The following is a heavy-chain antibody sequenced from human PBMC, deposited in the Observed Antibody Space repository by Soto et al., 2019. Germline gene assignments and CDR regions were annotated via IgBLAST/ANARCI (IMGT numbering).Heavy chain of an antibody. Sequence: LSLTCIVSGESISSSSYYWGWSRHPPVKGLEWIGSIYYSGRTYYNPSFKSRVTISIDTSKNQFSLKLSSVTATDTAVYYCARQRTTVVTQAYFDHWGQGALVTVSS. D-gene: IGHD2-21*02. CDR1: GESISSSSYY. J-gene: IGHJ4*02. CDR2: IYYSGRT. CDR3: ARQRTTVVTQAYFDH. V-gene: IGHV4-39*01.